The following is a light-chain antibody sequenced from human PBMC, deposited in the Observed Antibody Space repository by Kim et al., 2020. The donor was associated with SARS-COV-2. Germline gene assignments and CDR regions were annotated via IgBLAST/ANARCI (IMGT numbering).Light chain of an antibody. CDR3: QQANSFPWT. CDR1: QGISSW. Sequence: SASVGDRVTITCRASQGISSWLALYQQKPGKAPKFLIYAASNLQSGVASRFSGSGSGTDFTLTISSLQPEDFATYFCQQANSFPWTFGQGTKVDIK. V-gene: IGKV1-12*02. CDR2: AAS. J-gene: IGKJ1*01.